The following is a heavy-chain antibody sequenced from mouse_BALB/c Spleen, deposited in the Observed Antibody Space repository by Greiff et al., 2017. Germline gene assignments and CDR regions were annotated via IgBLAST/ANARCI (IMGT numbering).Heavy chain of an antibody. Sequence: QVQLKESGPGLVAPSQSLSITCTVSGFSLTGYGVNWVRQPPGKGLEWLGMIWGDGSTDYNSALKSRLSISKDNSKSQVFLKMNSLQTDDTARYYCARDGNYSYWYFDVWGAGTTVTVSS. V-gene: IGHV2-6-7*01. CDR2: IWGDGST. D-gene: IGHD2-1*01. CDR1: GFSLTGYG. J-gene: IGHJ1*01. CDR3: ARDGNYSYWYFDV.